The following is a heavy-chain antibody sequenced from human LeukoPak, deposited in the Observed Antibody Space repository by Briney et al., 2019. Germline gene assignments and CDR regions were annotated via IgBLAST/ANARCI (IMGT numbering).Heavy chain of an antibody. CDR1: GYIFTGYY. V-gene: IGHV1-2*02. J-gene: IGHJ5*02. CDR3: ARARMVRGVKNWFDP. CDR2: INANSGGT. Sequence: GAAVKVSCKASGYIFTGYYMHWVRQAPGQGLGWMGGINANSGGTKYAQKVQGRVSMTRDTSISTAYMELSSLRSDDPAVYYCARARMVRGVKNWFDPWGQGTLVTASS. D-gene: IGHD3-10*01.